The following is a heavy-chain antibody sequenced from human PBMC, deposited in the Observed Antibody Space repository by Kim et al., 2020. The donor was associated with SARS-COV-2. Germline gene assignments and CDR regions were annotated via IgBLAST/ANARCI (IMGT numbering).Heavy chain of an antibody. CDR1: GGSISSYY. CDR3: ARGLRSPFVY. J-gene: IGHJ4*02. CDR2: IYYSGST. Sequence: SETLSLTCTVSGGSISSYYWSWIRQPPGKGLEWIGYIYYSGSTNYNPSLKSRVTISVDTSKNQFSLKLSSVTAADTAVYYCARGLRSPFVYCGQGTLVTV. V-gene: IGHV4-59*01. D-gene: IGHD4-17*01.